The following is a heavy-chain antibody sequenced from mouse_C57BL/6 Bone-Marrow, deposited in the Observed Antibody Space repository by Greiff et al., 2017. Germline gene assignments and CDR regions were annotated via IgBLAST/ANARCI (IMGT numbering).Heavy chain of an antibody. D-gene: IGHD2-1*01. CDR2: IFPGSGNT. CDR1: GYTFTDYY. J-gene: IGHJ1*03. V-gene: IGHV1-76*01. Sequence: QLKESGAELVRPGASVKLSCKASGYTFTDYYINWVKQRPGQGLEWIARIFPGSGNTYYNEKFKGKATLTAEKSSSTAYMQLSSLTSEDSAVYFCARGIYFYWYFDVWGTGTTVTVSS. CDR3: ARGIYFYWYFDV.